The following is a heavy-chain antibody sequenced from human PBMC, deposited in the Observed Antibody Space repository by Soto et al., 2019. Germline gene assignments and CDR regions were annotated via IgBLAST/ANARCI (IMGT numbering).Heavy chain of an antibody. CDR2: IIPIFGTA. J-gene: IGHJ4*02. CDR3: ARGEGYSGYRGYSYGYIPDY. D-gene: IGHD5-18*01. CDR1: GGTFSSYA. Sequence: ASVKVSCKASGGTFSSYAISWVRQAPGQGLEWMGGIIPIFGTANYAQKFQGRVTITADESTSTAYMELSSLRSEDTAVYYCARGEGYSGYRGYSYGYIPDYWGQGTLVTVSS. V-gene: IGHV1-69*13.